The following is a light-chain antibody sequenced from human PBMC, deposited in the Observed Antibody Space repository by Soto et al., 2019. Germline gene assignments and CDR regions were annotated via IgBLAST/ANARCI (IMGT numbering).Light chain of an antibody. CDR2: EVS. V-gene: IGLV2-14*01. Sequence: QSALTQPASVSGSPGQSITISCTGTSSDVGAYGYVSWYQQHPGKAPKLMIYEVSDRPSGVSNRFSGSKSGNTASLTISGLQAEDEGDYYCTSYTGTNSVLFGGGTKLTVL. CDR1: SSDVGAYGY. J-gene: IGLJ2*01. CDR3: TSYTGTNSVL.